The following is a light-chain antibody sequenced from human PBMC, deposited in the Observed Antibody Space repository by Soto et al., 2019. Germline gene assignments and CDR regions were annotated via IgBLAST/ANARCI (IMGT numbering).Light chain of an antibody. CDR3: QQYGSSRIT. CDR2: FAS. Sequence: PSSLSASVGDRVTITCRASRGIDDRLAWYQQKPEKAPISLIYFASNLQDWVPSRFSGSGSGTEFTLTSSSLEPEDFAVYYCQQYGSSRITFGQGTRLEIK. J-gene: IGKJ5*01. V-gene: IGKV1D-16*01. CDR1: RGIDDR.